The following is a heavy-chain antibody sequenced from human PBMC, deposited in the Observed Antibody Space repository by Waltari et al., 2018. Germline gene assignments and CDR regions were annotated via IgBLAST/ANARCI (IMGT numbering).Heavy chain of an antibody. J-gene: IGHJ4*02. CDR1: GGTFSSYA. V-gene: IGHV1-69*08. D-gene: IGHD2-21*01. CDR2: IIPIFGTA. Sequence: QVQLVQSGAEVKKPGSSVKVSCKASGGTFSSYAISWVRQAPGQGLEWMGRIIPIFGTANYAKKFQGRVAITADKSTGTAYMELSSLRSEDTAVYYCARGPSYCGGDCSLDYWGQGTLVTVSS. CDR3: ARGPSYCGGDCSLDY.